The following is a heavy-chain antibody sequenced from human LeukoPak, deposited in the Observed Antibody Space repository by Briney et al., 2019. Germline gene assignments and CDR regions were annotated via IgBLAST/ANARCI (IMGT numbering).Heavy chain of an antibody. CDR1: GGSFSGYY. Sequence: KASETLSLTCAVYGGSFSGYYWSWIRQPPGKGLEWIGEINHSGSTNYNPSLKSRVTISVDTSKNQFSLKLSSVTAADTAVYYCARYRRAHIVVVAAAYFDYWGQGTLVTVSS. CDR3: ARYRRAHIVVVAAAYFDY. J-gene: IGHJ4*02. D-gene: IGHD2-15*01. V-gene: IGHV4-34*01. CDR2: INHSGST.